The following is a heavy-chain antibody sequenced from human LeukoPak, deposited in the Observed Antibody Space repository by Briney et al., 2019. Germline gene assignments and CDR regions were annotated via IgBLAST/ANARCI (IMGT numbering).Heavy chain of an antibody. CDR3: AKVRMVRGVIKDDAFDI. CDR1: GFTFDDYA. Sequence: GGSLRLSCAASGFTFDDYAMHWVRQAPGKGLEWVSGISWNSGSIGYADSVKGRFTISRDNAKNSLYLQMNSLRAEDTALYYCAKVRMVRGVIKDDAFDIWGQGTMVTVSS. J-gene: IGHJ3*02. V-gene: IGHV3-9*01. D-gene: IGHD3-10*01. CDR2: ISWNSGSI.